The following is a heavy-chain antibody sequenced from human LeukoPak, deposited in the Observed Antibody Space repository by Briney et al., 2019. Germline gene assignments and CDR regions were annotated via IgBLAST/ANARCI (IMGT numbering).Heavy chain of an antibody. CDR1: GASTSAYY. V-gene: IGHV4-59*01. J-gene: IGHJ3*01. D-gene: IGHD1-26*01. CDR3: AHSKRGGGYYINAFAV. CDR2: SYSGGNA. Sequence: SETLSLTCTVSGASTSAYYWIWIRQPPGKGLEWIGYSYSGGNANYNPSLKSRVTISIDTSENQFSLRLTSVTAADTAVYFCAHSKRGGGYYINAFAVWGQGALVTISS.